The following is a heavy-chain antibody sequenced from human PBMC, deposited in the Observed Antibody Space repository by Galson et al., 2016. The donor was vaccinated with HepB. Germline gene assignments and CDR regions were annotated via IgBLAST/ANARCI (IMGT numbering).Heavy chain of an antibody. V-gene: IGHV4-59*01. CDR2: IHYTGGT. CDR3: ARVISDPASYYADN. Sequence: SETLSLTCTISGGSISTYYWSWVRQSPGKGLDLIGFIHYTGGTNYNPSLKSRVTMSVDTSKNQSSLNLRSLTAADTGMYYCARVISDPASYYADNWGQGALVIVSS. CDR1: GGSISTYY. D-gene: IGHD3-10*01. J-gene: IGHJ4*02.